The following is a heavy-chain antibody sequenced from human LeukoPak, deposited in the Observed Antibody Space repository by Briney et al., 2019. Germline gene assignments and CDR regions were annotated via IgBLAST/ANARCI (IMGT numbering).Heavy chain of an antibody. CDR3: ARGTDIAVAGIPWFDP. CDR1: GYTFTSYG. J-gene: IGHJ5*02. D-gene: IGHD6-19*01. V-gene: IGHV1-18*01. CDR2: ISAYSGNT. Sequence: ASVKVSCKASGYTFTSYGISWVRQAPGQGLEWMGWISAYSGNTNYAQKLQGRVTMTTDTSTSTAYMELRSLRSDDTAVYYCARGTDIAVAGIPWFDPWGQGTLVTVSS.